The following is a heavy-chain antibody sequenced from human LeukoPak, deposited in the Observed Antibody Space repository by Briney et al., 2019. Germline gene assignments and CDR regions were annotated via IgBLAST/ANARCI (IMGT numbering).Heavy chain of an antibody. CDR2: ISAYNGNT. D-gene: IGHD3-3*01. CDR1: GYTFTSYG. CDR3: ASPTGHYDFKSMDV. V-gene: IGHV1-18*01. Sequence: ASVKVSCKASGYTFTSYGTSWVRQAPGQGLEWMGWISAYNGNTNYAQKLQGRVTMTTDTSTSTAYMELSSLRSEDTAVYYCASPTGHYDFKSMDVWGQGTTVTVSS. J-gene: IGHJ6*02.